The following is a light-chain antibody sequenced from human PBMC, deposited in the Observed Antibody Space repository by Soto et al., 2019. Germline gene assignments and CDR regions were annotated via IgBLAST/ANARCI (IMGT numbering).Light chain of an antibody. Sequence: DIQMTQSPSTLSASVGDTFAVTCRASQTISSWLAWYHQKPGKAPKLLIYKASTLKSGVPSRFSGSGSGTEFTLTISSLQPDDFATYYCQHYNSYSEAFGQGTMVDI. CDR1: QTISSW. CDR3: QHYNSYSEA. V-gene: IGKV1-5*03. CDR2: KAS. J-gene: IGKJ1*01.